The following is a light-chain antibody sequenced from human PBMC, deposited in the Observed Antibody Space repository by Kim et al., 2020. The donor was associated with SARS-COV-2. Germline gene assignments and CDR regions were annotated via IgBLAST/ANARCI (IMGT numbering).Light chain of an antibody. CDR3: EQYNRWPWT. CDR2: FSS. CDR1: QSVGVT. J-gene: IGKJ1*01. Sequence: WERPTLSCWASQSVGVTLAWYQQNPGQAPRLLISFSSTRATAVPARCSGSGSGTDFTLTINNVQSEDVVIYYCEQYNRWPWTFGQGTKVDIK. V-gene: IGKV3-15*01.